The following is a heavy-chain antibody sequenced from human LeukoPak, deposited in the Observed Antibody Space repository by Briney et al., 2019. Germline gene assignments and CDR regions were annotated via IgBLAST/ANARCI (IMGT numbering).Heavy chain of an antibody. J-gene: IGHJ4*02. CDR2: IHHSGSP. Sequence: SETLSLTCTVSGDSISGQGYYWNWIRQHPVKGLEWMGYIHHSGSPYYNPSLGSRITMSVDTSKNQFSLKLTSMTAADTAVYYCAKVYNSFGELSGFDYWGQGALVTVSS. D-gene: IGHD3-10*01. CDR3: AKVYNSFGELSGFDY. CDR1: GDSISGQGYY. V-gene: IGHV4-31*03.